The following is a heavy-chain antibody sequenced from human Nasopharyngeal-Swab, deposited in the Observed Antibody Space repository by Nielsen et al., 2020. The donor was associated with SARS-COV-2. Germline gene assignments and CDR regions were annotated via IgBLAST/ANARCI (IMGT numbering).Heavy chain of an antibody. V-gene: IGHV4-59*01. CDR2: IYYSGST. CDR1: GGSFSDYY. J-gene: IGHJ4*02. D-gene: IGHD2-21*02. CDR3: ASGRGDFHFDY. Sequence: SETLSLTCAVYGGSFSDYYWSWIRQPPGKGLEWIGYIYYSGSTNYNPSLKSRVTISVDTSKNQFSLKLSSVTAADTAVYYCASGRGDFHFDYWGQGTLVTVSS.